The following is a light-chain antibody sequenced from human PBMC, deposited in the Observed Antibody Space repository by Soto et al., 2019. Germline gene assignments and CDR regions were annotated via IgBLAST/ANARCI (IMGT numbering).Light chain of an antibody. CDR2: DDA. V-gene: IGLV3-21*02. Sequence: SYELTQPPSVSVAPGQTARITCGGNNIGSKSVHWYQKRPGQAPVLVVYDDADRPSGIPERFSGSNSGNTATLTISGLQAEDEADYYCSSFTISRNTVIFGGGTKLTVL. J-gene: IGLJ2*01. CDR1: NIGSKS. CDR3: SSFTISRNTVI.